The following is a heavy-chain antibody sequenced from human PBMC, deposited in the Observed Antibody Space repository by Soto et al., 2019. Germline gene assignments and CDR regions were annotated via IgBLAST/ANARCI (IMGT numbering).Heavy chain of an antibody. CDR3: AKDSNKYSSSLRGRYFDY. CDR2: ISGGGSTA. Sequence: GGSLRLSCAASGVTFTSYVMSWVRQAPGKGLEWVAGISGGGSTAFYADSVKGRFTISRDNAKNTVVLQMDSLRAEDTAIYYCAKDSNKYSSSLRGRYFDYWGQGTLVTVSS. V-gene: IGHV3-23*01. J-gene: IGHJ4*02. D-gene: IGHD3-22*01. CDR1: GVTFTSYV.